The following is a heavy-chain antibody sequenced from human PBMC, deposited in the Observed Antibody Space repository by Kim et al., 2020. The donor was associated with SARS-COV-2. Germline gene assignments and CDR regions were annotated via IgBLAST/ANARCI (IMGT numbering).Heavy chain of an antibody. CDR3: AKDRHWQQLATGMDV. CDR1: GFTFGDYA. V-gene: IGHV3-9*01. D-gene: IGHD6-13*01. J-gene: IGHJ6*02. CDR2: ISWNSGSI. Sequence: GGSLRLSCAASGFTFGDYAMHWVRQAPGKGLEWVSGISWNSGSIGYADSVKGRFTISRDNAKNSLYLQMNSLRAEDTALYYCAKDRHWQQLATGMDVWGQGTTVTVSS.